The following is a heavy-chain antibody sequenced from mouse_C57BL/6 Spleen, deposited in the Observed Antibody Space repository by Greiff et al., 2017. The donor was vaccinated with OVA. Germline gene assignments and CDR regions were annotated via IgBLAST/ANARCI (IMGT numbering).Heavy chain of an antibody. D-gene: IGHD2-5*01. CDR1: GFTISDYG. CDR3: ATPYYSNPYARDY. J-gene: IGHJ4*01. V-gene: IGHV5-17*01. CDR2: ISSGSSTI. Sequence: EVKLMESGGGLVKPGGSLKLSCAASGFTISDYGMHWVRQAPEKGLEWVAYISSGSSTIYYADTVKGRFTISRDNAKNTLFLQMTSLKSEDTAMYYCATPYYSNPYARDYWGQGTSVTVSS.